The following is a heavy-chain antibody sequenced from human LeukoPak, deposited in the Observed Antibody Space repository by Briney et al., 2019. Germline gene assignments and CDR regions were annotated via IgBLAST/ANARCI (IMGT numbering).Heavy chain of an antibody. CDR2: IYISGST. D-gene: IGHD4-17*01. CDR1: GGSISSGSYY. Sequence: SETLSLTCTVSGGSISSGSYYWSWIRQPAGKGLEWIGRIYISGSTNYNPSLKSRVTMSADTSKNQFSLKLSSVTAADTAVYYCARGPTTVTRAFDYWGQGTLVIVSS. V-gene: IGHV4-61*02. J-gene: IGHJ4*02. CDR3: ARGPTTVTRAFDY.